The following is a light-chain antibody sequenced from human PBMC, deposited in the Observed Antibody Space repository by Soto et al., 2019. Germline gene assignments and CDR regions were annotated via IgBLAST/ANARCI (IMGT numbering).Light chain of an antibody. Sequence: EIVLTQSPGTLSLSPGERATLSCRASQSVSRSYLAWYQQKPGQAPRLLIYGASSRATGIPVRFSGSGSGTDFTLTISRLEPEDFAVYYCQQYGSSPNTFGQGTKLEIK. V-gene: IGKV3-20*01. CDR2: GAS. J-gene: IGKJ2*01. CDR3: QQYGSSPNT. CDR1: QSVSRSY.